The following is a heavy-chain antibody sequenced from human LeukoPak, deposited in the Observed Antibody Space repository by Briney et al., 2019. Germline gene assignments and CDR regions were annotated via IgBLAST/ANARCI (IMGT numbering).Heavy chain of an antibody. V-gene: IGHV5-51*01. CDR2: IYPGDSDT. D-gene: IGHD2-2*01. CDR1: GYSFTSYW. J-gene: IGHJ4*02. Sequence: GESLKISCKGSGYSFTSYWIGWVRQMPGKGLGWMGIIYPGDSDTRYSPSFQGQVTISADKSISTAYLQWSSLKASDTAMYYCARLSRYCSSTSCFFFDYWGQGTLVTVSS. CDR3: ARLSRYCSSTSCFFFDY.